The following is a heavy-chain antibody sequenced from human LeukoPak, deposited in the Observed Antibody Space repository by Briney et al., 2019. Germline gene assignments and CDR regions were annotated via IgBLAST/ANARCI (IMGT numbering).Heavy chain of an antibody. J-gene: IGHJ4*02. V-gene: IGHV3-43D*03. D-gene: IGHD4-17*01. CDR3: AKDMRGLVDY. CDR1: GFTFDDYA. Sequence: GGSLRLSCAASGFTFDDYAMHWVRQTPGKGLEWVSLISWDGGSTYYADSVKGRFTISRDNSKNSLYLQMNSLRAEDTALCYCAKDMRGLVDYWGQGTLVTVSS. CDR2: ISWDGGST.